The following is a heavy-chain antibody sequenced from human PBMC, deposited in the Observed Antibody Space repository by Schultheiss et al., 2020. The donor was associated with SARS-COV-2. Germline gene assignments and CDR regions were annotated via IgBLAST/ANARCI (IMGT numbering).Heavy chain of an antibody. CDR1: GFTFSDYY. J-gene: IGHJ4*02. Sequence: GGSLRLSCAASGFTFSDYYMSWIRQAPGKGLEWIAYISRSGTTMLYADSVKGRFTISRDNAKNSLFLQMNSLRAEDTAVYYCARDIKFDYWGQGTLVTVSS. CDR3: ARDIKFDY. V-gene: IGHV3-11*04. CDR2: ISRSGTTM.